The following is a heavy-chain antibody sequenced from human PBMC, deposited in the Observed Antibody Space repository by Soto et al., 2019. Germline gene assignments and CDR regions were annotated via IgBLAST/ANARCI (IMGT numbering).Heavy chain of an antibody. CDR1: GYSFTSYW. D-gene: IGHD3-22*01. CDR2: IDPSDSYT. Sequence: GESLKISCNGSGYSFTSYWISWVRQMPGKGLEWMGRIDPSDSYTNYSPSFQGHVTISADKSISTAYLQWSSLRASDTAMYYCARHPIITSGFDPWGQGTLVTVSS. CDR3: ARHPIITSGFDP. J-gene: IGHJ5*02. V-gene: IGHV5-10-1*01.